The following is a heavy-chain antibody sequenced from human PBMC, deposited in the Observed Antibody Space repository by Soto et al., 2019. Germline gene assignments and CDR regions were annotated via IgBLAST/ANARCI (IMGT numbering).Heavy chain of an antibody. CDR2: IYYNGIT. J-gene: IGHJ4*02. V-gene: IGHV4-59*01. D-gene: IGHD3-22*01. CDR1: GGSISNYY. Sequence: SETLSLTCTVSGGSISNYYWSWIRQPPGNELEWIAYIYYNGITNYNPSLKSRVTISVDTSKNQFSLTLTSVTAADTAVYYCARGRRYYYDNTGPFYFEHWGQGTLVTVSS. CDR3: ARGRRYYYDNTGPFYFEH.